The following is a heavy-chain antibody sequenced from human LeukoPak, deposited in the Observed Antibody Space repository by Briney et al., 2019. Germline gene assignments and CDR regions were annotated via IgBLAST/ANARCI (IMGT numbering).Heavy chain of an antibody. CDR1: GYSFTSYW. D-gene: IGHD3-10*01. Sequence: GESLKISFKGSGYSFTSYWIGWVRQIPGKGLEWMGIIYPGDSDTRYSPSFQGQVTISAGKSISTAYLQWSSLKASDTAMYYCARRYYGSGSYVDYWGQGTLVTVSS. CDR2: IYPGDSDT. J-gene: IGHJ4*02. V-gene: IGHV5-51*01. CDR3: ARRYYGSGSYVDY.